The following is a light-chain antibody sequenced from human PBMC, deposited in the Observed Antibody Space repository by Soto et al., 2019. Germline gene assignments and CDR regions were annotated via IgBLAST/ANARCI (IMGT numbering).Light chain of an antibody. Sequence: DIQMTQSPSSLSASVGDRVTITCRASQAIINPLAWYQQKPGEVPKVLIYATSILQPGVPARFSGSGSGTDFTLTISSLQPEDVATYYCQNYNSAPLTFGGGTKVEI. CDR1: QAIINP. CDR3: QNYNSAPLT. J-gene: IGKJ4*01. V-gene: IGKV1-27*01. CDR2: ATS.